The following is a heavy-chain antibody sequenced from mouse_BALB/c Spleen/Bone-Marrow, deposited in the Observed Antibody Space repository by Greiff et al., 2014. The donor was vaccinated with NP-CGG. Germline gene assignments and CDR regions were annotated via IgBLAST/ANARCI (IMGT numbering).Heavy chain of an antibody. CDR1: GYTFTYYS. CDR2: INPTSNYT. V-gene: IGHV1-4*01. J-gene: IGHJ3*01. CDR3: VREALWSVFTY. Sequence: QVQLKESGAELARPGASVRVYCRASGYTFTYYSMYWVKQRPGQGLEWIGYINPTSNYTNYNRNFKARATLTADTYSSTAYMQLSSLTSEDSAVYYCVREALWSVFTYWGQGTLVTVSA.